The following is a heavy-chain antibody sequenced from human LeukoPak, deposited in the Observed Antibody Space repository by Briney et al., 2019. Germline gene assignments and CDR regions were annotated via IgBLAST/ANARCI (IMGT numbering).Heavy chain of an antibody. D-gene: IGHD6-13*01. CDR2: INPSGGST. Sequence: ASVRVSCKASGYSFTSSYIHWVRQAPGQGLEWMGIINPSGGSTSYAQKFQGRVTMTRDTSTSTVYMELSSLRSEDTAVYYCAGWAAAGTSGFDYWGQGTLVTVSS. CDR3: AGWAAAGTSGFDY. J-gene: IGHJ4*02. CDR1: GYSFTSSY. V-gene: IGHV1-46*01.